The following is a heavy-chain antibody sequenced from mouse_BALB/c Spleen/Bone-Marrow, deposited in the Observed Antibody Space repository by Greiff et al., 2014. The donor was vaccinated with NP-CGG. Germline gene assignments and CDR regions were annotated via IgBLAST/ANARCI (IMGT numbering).Heavy chain of an antibody. CDR1: GYSFTGYF. Sequence: SVKISCKASGYSFTGYFMNWVQQSHGKSLEWIGRINPYNGDTFYNQKFKGKATLTVDKSSSTAHMELLSLTSEDSAVYYCGGVRIDYWGQGTTLTVSS. CDR2: INPYNGDT. J-gene: IGHJ2*01. V-gene: IGHV1-37*01. D-gene: IGHD2-1*01. CDR3: GGVRIDY.